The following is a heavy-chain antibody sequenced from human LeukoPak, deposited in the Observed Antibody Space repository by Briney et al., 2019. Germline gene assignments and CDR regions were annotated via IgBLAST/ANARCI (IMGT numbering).Heavy chain of an antibody. CDR1: GFTFSSYA. D-gene: IGHD3-3*01. J-gene: IGHJ3*02. CDR3: AREASDFWSGSDAFDI. Sequence: GGSLRLSCAASGFTFSSYAMSWVRQAPGKGLEWVSSISSSSSYIYYADSVKGRFTISRDNAKNSLYLQMNSLGAEDTAVYYCAREASDFWSGSDAFDIWGQGTMVTVSS. V-gene: IGHV3-21*01. CDR2: ISSSSSYI.